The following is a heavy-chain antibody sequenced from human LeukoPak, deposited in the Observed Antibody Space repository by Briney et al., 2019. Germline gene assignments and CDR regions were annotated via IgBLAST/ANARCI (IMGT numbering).Heavy chain of an antibody. D-gene: IGHD5-24*01. Sequence: ASVKVSCKASGYTFTTYYMHWVRQAPGQGLEWMGWINPNSGGTNYAQKFQGRVTMTRDTSISTAYMERSRLRSDDTAVYYCARCGMATITNYYYYMDVWGKGTTVTVSS. V-gene: IGHV1-2*02. CDR2: INPNSGGT. J-gene: IGHJ6*03. CDR1: GYTFTTYY. CDR3: ARCGMATITNYYYYMDV.